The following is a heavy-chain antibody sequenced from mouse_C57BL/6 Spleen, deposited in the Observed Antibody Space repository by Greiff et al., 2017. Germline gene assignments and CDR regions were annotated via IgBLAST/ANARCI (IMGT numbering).Heavy chain of an antibody. J-gene: IGHJ4*01. CDR1: GFTFSSYA. Sequence: EVQLVESGGGLVKPGGSLKLSCAASGFTFSSYAMSWVRQTPEKRLEWVATISDGGSYTYYPDNVKGRFTISRDNAKNNLYLQMSHLKSEDTAMYYCARDRSTMITGYAMDYWGQGTSVTVSS. V-gene: IGHV5-4*01. CDR2: ISDGGSYT. D-gene: IGHD2-4*01. CDR3: ARDRSTMITGYAMDY.